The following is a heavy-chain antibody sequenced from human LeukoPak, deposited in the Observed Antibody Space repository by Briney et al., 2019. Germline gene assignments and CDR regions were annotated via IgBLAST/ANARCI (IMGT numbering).Heavy chain of an antibody. CDR1: GGSISSSSYY. CDR2: IYYSGST. J-gene: IGHJ4*02. Sequence: PSETLSLTCTVSGGSISSSSYYWGWIRQPPGKGLEWIGSIYYSGSTYYNPSLKSRVTISVDTSKNQFSLKLSSVTAADTAVYYCARGVRIAARPDFDYWGQGTLVTVSS. V-gene: IGHV4-39*01. CDR3: ARGVRIAARPDFDY. D-gene: IGHD6-6*01.